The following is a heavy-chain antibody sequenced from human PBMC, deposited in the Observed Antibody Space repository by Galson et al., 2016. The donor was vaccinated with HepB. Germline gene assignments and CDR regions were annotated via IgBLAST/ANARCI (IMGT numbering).Heavy chain of an antibody. CDR1: GYTFTNYG. CDR3: AREAGRLTRHNNNNHMDL. Sequence: SVKVSCKASGYTFTNYGITWVRQAPGQGLEWVAWISAYNGNTNYAPSLQGRVTMSTDTSTKTAYMELRSLRSDDTAVYYCAREAGRLTRHNNNNHMDLWGQGTPVTVS. V-gene: IGHV1-18*01. D-gene: IGHD1/OR15-1a*01. J-gene: IGHJ6*02. CDR2: ISAYNGNT.